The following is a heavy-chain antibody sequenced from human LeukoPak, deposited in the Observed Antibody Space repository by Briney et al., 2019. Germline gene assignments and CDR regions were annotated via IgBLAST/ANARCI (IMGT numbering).Heavy chain of an antibody. V-gene: IGHV4-39*01. CDR3: ARHYGDTYPSLVYYFDY. J-gene: IGHJ4*02. CDR2: IYYSGST. CDR1: GGSTSSSSYY. Sequence: SETLSLTCTVSGGSTSSSSYYWGWIRQPPGKGLEWIGSIYYSGSTYYNPSLKSRVTISVDTSKNQFSLKLSSVTAADTAVYYCARHYGDTYPSLVYYFDYWGQGTLVTVSS. D-gene: IGHD4-17*01.